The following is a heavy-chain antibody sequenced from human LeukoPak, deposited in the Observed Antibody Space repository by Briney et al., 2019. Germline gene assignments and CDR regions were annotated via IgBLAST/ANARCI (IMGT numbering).Heavy chain of an antibody. D-gene: IGHD3-10*01. CDR2: IFYSGST. J-gene: IGHJ3*02. CDR3: AKSNGSGLIDI. V-gene: IGHV4-39*07. Sequence: SETLSLTCTVSSGSISTSNYYWGWVRQPPGKAREWIGNIFYSGSTYYSPYLTSRVTISLATSSNQFSLKLNSVTAADTAVYYCAKSNGSGLIDIWGQGTMVTVSS. CDR1: SGSISTSNYY.